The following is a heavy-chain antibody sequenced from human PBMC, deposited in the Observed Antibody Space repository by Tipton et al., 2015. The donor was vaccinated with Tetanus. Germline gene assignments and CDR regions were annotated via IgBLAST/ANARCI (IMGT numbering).Heavy chain of an antibody. V-gene: IGHV1-18*01. CDR1: GYTFTSYA. CDR3: ARERGNRGNAFDL. D-gene: IGHD3-16*01. CDR2: ISGYNGNS. J-gene: IGHJ3*01. Sequence: QLVQSGGEVKKPGASVKVSCKASGYTFTSYAVTWVRQAPGQGLEWMGWISGYNGNSNFTQKFQGRLTMTRDTSTSTVHMELSSLRPADTAVYYCARERGNRGNAFDLWGQGTMVAVSS.